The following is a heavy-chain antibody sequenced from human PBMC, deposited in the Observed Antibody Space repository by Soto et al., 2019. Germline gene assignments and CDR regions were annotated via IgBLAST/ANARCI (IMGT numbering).Heavy chain of an antibody. Sequence: SGKVSFNASRYSFTSYGISWLRLAPGQRLEWMGLISVHNGQTNHAQKPQARVTMTTDTSPSTAYMELRSLRSDDTAVYCCARLYDRLERWFDPWGQGTLVTVSS. V-gene: IGHV1-18*04. CDR2: ISVHNGQT. D-gene: IGHD3-22*01. J-gene: IGHJ5*02. CDR3: ARLYDRLERWFDP. CDR1: RYSFTSYG.